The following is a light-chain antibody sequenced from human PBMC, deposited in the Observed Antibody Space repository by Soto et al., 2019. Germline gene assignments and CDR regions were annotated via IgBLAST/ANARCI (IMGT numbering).Light chain of an antibody. J-gene: IGKJ4*01. CDR1: QDFSNF. CDR2: DAS. V-gene: IGKV1-9*01. CDR3: QQLYSVPLN. Sequence: DIQLTQSPSFLSSSIGDIVTITCRSSQDFSNFLAWYHQKPGRAPKLLMYDASTLQSGVPSRFSGSGSGTEFTLTISSLQPEDFDTYYCQQLYSVPLNFGGGTKVDIK.